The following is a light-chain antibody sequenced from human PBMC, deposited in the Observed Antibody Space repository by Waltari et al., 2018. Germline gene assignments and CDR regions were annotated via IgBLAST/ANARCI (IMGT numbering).Light chain of an antibody. CDR2: DAS. V-gene: IGKV3-11*01. CDR3: QQRSDWRGLT. J-gene: IGKJ4*01. Sequence: EIVLTQSPATLSLSPGERATLYCRASQSLSSYLAWYQQKPGQAPRLLIYDASKRVTGTPARFSGSGSGTDFTLTISSLEPEDFAVYYCQQRSDWRGLTFGGGTKVEIK. CDR1: QSLSSY.